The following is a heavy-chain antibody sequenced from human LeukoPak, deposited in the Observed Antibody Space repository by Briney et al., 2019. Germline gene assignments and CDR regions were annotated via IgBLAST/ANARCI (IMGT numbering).Heavy chain of an antibody. D-gene: IGHD2-21*02. J-gene: IGHJ5*02. CDR3: ARGRPRLTQDNWFDP. V-gene: IGHV3-48*03. CDR1: GFTFSSYE. CDR2: ISSSGSTI. Sequence: GGSLRLSCAASGFTFSSYEMNWVRQAPGKGLEWASYISSSGSTIYYADSVKGRFTISRDNAKNSLYLQMNSLRAEDTAVYYCARGRPRLTQDNWFDPWGQGTLVTVSS.